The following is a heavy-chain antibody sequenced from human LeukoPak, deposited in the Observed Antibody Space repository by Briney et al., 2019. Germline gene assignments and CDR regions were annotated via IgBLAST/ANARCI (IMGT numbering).Heavy chain of an antibody. CDR1: GGSINNYY. V-gene: IGHV4-59*01. J-gene: IGHJ3*02. D-gene: IGHD2-21*02. CDR3: AGDGVTYDAFDI. CDR2: IYYSGST. Sequence: SETLSLTCTVSGGSINNYYWNWIRQPPGKGLERIGYIYYSGSTNYNPSLKSRVTISVDTSKNQFSLKLSSVTAADTAVYYCAGDGVTYDAFDIWGRGTMVTVSS.